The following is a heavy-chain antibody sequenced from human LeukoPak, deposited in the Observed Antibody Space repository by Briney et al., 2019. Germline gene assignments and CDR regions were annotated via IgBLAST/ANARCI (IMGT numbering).Heavy chain of an antibody. Sequence: SVKVSCKASGGTFSSYAISWVRQAPGQGLEWMGGIIPIFGTANYAQKFQGRVTITADESTSTAYVELSSLRSEDTAVYYCAREAGCGGDCYSEQSFDYWGQGTLVTVSS. J-gene: IGHJ4*02. D-gene: IGHD2-21*02. CDR2: IIPIFGTA. CDR1: GGTFSSYA. V-gene: IGHV1-69*13. CDR3: AREAGCGGDCYSEQSFDY.